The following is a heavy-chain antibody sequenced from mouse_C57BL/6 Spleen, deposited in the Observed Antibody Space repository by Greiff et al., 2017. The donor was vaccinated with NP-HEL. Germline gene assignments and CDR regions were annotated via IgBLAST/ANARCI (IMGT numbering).Heavy chain of an antibody. CDR2: IHPNSGST. V-gene: IGHV1-64*01. CDR3: ARSFHYYGSSYWYFEV. J-gene: IGHJ1*03. CDR1: GYTFTSYW. D-gene: IGHD1-1*01. Sequence: QVQLQQPGAELVKPGASVKLSCKASGYTFTSYWMHWVKQRPGQGLEWIGMIHPNSGSTNYNEKFKSKATLTVDKSSSTAYMQLSSLTSEDSAVYYCARSFHYYGSSYWYFEVWGTGTTVTVAS.